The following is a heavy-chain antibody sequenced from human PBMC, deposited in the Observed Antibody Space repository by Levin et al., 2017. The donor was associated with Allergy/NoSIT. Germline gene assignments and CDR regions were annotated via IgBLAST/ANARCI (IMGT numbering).Heavy chain of an antibody. Sequence: SETLSLTCAVYGGSFSGYYWSWIRQPPGKGLEWIGEINHSGSTNYNPSLKSRVTISVDTSKNQFSLKLSSVTAADTAVYYCARGRYYGSGSYARKYYYYYMDVWGKGTTVTVSS. CDR3: ARGRYYGSGSYARKYYYYYMDV. CDR2: INHSGST. D-gene: IGHD3-10*01. V-gene: IGHV4-34*01. J-gene: IGHJ6*03. CDR1: GGSFSGYY.